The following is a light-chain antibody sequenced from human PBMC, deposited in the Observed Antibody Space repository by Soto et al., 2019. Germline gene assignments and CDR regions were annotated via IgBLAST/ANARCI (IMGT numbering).Light chain of an antibody. CDR3: MQGTHWPPI. Sequence: DVVMTQSPLSLPVTLGQPASISCRSSQSLVYSDGNTSLHWFQQRPGQSPRRLIYKVSNRDSGVPDRFSGSGSGTDFTLKISRVEAEDVGVYYCMQGTHWPPIFGPGTKVDIK. CDR1: QSLVYSDGNTS. J-gene: IGKJ3*01. V-gene: IGKV2-30*01. CDR2: KVS.